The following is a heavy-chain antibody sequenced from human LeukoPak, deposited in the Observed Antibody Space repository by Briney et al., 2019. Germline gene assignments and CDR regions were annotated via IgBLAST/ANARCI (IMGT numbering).Heavy chain of an antibody. Sequence: ASVKVSCKASGYTFTSYIISWVRQAPGQGLEWMGWINAYNGNTNYAQKLQGRVTMTTDTSTSTAYMELRSLRSDDTAVYYCARDENYYDSSGWSMVGMDVWGQGTTVTVSS. D-gene: IGHD3-22*01. CDR2: INAYNGNT. CDR1: GYTFTSYI. J-gene: IGHJ6*02. CDR3: ARDENYYDSSGWSMVGMDV. V-gene: IGHV1-18*01.